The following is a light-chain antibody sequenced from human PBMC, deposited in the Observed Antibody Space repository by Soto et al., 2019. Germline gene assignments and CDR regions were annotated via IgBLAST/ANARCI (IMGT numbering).Light chain of an antibody. V-gene: IGLV4-69*01. J-gene: IGLJ2*01. CDR2: LNSDGRH. Sequence: QPVLTQSPSASASLGASVKLTCTLSSGHSNYAIAWHQQQPEKGPRYLMKLNSDGRHSKGDGIPDRFSGSTSAAERYLTISSLQSEDEADYYCQTWGTGIQVFGGGTKLTVL. CDR3: QTWGTGIQV. CDR1: SGHSNYA.